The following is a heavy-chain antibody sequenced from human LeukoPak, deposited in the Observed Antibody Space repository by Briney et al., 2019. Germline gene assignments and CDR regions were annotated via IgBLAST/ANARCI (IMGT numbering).Heavy chain of an antibody. J-gene: IGHJ4*02. CDR1: GYTFTGYY. CDR3: TRETGSYHGNDY. CDR2: INPNNGAT. D-gene: IGHD1-26*01. V-gene: IGHV1-2*06. Sequence: ASVKVSCKASGYTFTGYYMHWVRQAPGQGLEWMGRINPNNGATNYAQKLQGRVTITGDTSISTAYMELSSLKSDDTAVYYCTRETGSYHGNDYWGQGTLVTVSS.